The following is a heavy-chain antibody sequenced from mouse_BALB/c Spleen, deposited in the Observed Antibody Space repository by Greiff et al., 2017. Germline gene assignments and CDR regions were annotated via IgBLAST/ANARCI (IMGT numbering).Heavy chain of an antibody. Sequence: EVQRVESGGGLVQPGGSLKLSCAASGFTFSSYGMSWVRQTPDKRLELVATINSNGGSTYYPDSVKGRFTISRDNAKNTLYLQMSSLKSEDTAMYYCARAYYGNYDWFAYWGQGTLVTVSA. CDR2: INSNGGST. J-gene: IGHJ3*01. D-gene: IGHD2-10*01. V-gene: IGHV5-6-3*01. CDR1: GFTFSSYG. CDR3: ARAYYGNYDWFAY.